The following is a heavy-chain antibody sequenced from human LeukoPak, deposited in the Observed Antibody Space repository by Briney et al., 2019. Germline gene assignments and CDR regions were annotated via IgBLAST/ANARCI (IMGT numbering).Heavy chain of an antibody. V-gene: IGHV7-4-1*02. CDR3: ARDSSAYDILTGYLDY. Sequence: ASVKVSCKASGYTFTSYAMNWVRQAPGQGLEWMGWINTNTGNPTYAQGFTGRFVFSLDTSVSTAYLQISSLKAEDTAVYYCARDSSAYDILTGYLDYWGQGTLVTVSS. CDR2: INTNTGNP. CDR1: GYTFTSYA. D-gene: IGHD3-9*01. J-gene: IGHJ4*02.